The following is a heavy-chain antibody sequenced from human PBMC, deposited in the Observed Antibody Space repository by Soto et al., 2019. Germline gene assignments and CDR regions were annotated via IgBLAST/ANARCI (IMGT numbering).Heavy chain of an antibody. CDR2: IYYSGSA. V-gene: IGHV4-59*08. J-gene: IGHJ5*02. CDR1: GGSISRYY. D-gene: IGHD3-3*01. Sequence: TSETLSLTCTVSGGSISRYYWSFIRQPPGKRLEWLGYIYYSGSANYNPSLKSRVTLSVDTSKSQFSLKLSSVTAADTAVYYCARHDDNWFDPWGQGTLVTVSS. CDR3: ARHDDNWFDP.